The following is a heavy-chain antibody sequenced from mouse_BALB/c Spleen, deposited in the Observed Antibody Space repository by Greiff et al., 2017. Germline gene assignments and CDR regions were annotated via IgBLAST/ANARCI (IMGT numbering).Heavy chain of an antibody. CDR2: ISSGGST. CDR1: GFTFSSYA. J-gene: IGHJ3*01. D-gene: IGHD2-4*01. V-gene: IGHV5-6-5*01. Sequence: EVKLVESGGGLVKPGGSLKLSCAASGFTFSSYAMSWVRQTPEKRLEWVASISSGGSTYYPDSVKGRFTISRDNARNILYLQMSSLRSEDTAMYYCARGEITTTGDWFAYWGQGTLVTVSA. CDR3: ARGEITTTGDWFAY.